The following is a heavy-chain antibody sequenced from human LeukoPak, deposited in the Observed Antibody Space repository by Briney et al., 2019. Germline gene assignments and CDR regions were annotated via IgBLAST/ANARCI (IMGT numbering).Heavy chain of an antibody. D-gene: IGHD2-2*01. CDR2: IYFSGST. V-gene: IGHV4-39*07. Sequence: SETLSLTCTVSGGSISSSSYHWGWIRQPPGKGLEWIVNIYFSGSTYYNPSLKSRVTISVDTSKNQFSLKLSSVTAADTAVYYCARSYCSSTSCYVGWFDPWGQGTLVTVSS. CDR3: ARSYCSSTSCYVGWFDP. CDR1: GGSISSSSYH. J-gene: IGHJ5*02.